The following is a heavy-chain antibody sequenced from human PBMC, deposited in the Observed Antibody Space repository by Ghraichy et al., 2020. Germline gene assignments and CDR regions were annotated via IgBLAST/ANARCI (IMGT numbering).Heavy chain of an antibody. J-gene: IGHJ6*02. CDR1: GYTFTSYD. D-gene: IGHD3-10*01. CDR2: MNPNSGNT. V-gene: IGHV1-8*01. CDR3: ARGPEFGGRVGRGRYYYYYGMDV. Sequence: ASVKVSCKASGYTFTSYDINWVRQATGQGLEWMGWMNPNSGNTGYAQKFQGRVTMTRNTSISTAYMELSSLRSEDTAVYYCARGPEFGGRVGRGRYYYYYGMDVWGQGTTVTVSS.